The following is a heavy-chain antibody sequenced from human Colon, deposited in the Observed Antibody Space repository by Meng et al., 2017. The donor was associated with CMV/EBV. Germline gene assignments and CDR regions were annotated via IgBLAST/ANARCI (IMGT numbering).Heavy chain of an antibody. D-gene: IGHD3-22*01. V-gene: IGHV6-1*01. CDR1: GDSVSSNSAA. CDR3: ARDYYHSSGYNWRGAFDV. J-gene: IGHJ3*01. Sequence: SQTLSLTCAISGDSVSSNSAAWNWIRQSPSRGLEWLGRTYYGSSRSKWYNDYSVSVKSRIIINADTSKNQFSLQLNSVTPEDTAVYYCARDYYHSSGYNWRGAFDVWGQGTTVTVSS. CDR2: TYYGSSRSKWYN.